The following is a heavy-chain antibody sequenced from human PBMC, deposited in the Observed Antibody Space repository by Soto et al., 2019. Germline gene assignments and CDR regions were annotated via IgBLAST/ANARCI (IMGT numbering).Heavy chain of an antibody. CDR1: GYSFTSYW. CDR3: ERHPPLINWFDP. J-gene: IGHJ5*02. CDR2: IDPSDSYT. Sequence: GESLKISCKGSGYSFTSYWISWVRQMPGKGLEWMGRIDPSDSYTNYSPSFQGHVTISADKSISTAYLQWSSLKASDTAMYYCERHPPLINWFDPWGQGTLVTVSS. V-gene: IGHV5-10-1*01.